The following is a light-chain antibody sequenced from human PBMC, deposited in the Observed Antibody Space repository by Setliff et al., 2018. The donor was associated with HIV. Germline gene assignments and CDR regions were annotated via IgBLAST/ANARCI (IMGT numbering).Light chain of an antibody. Sequence: QSALTQPRSVSGSPGQSVTISCAGSSFDIGGSHYVSWYQHHRGEAPRLLIYDVYKRPSGVPDRFSGSKSVNTASLTISGLLAEDKADYFCCTYVGNYKLLFGGGTK. V-gene: IGLV2-11*01. J-gene: IGLJ2*01. CDR1: SFDIGGSHY. CDR3: CTYVGNYKLL. CDR2: DVY.